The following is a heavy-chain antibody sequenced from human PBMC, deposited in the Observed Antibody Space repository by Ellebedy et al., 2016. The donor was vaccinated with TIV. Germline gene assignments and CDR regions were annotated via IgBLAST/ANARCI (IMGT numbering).Heavy chain of an antibody. CDR2: ISSDASRQ. V-gene: IGHV3-30*18. CDR1: GYSFSRHH. CDR3: GQQWSGGSGLYY. J-gene: IGHJ4*02. D-gene: IGHD3-10*01. Sequence: GGSLRLSCVVSGYSFSRHHIHWVRQAPGKGLEWVAGISSDASRQHYVDSARGRFTISRDHAKNTLYLQMNSLRIEDTAVYYCGQQWSGGSGLYYWGQGTLVTVSS.